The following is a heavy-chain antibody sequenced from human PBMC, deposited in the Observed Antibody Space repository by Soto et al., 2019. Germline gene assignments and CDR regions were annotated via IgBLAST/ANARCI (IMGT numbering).Heavy chain of an antibody. D-gene: IGHD2-8*01. CDR1: GYTFTSYA. CDR2: INAGNGNT. J-gene: IGHJ4*02. Sequence: QVPLVQSGAEVKKPGASVKVSCKASGYTFTSYAMHWVRQAPGQRLEWMGWINAGNGNTKYSQKFQGRVTITRDTSASTAYMELSSLRSEDTAVYYCAREYCTNGVCYLYYFDYWGQGTLVTVSS. CDR3: AREYCTNGVCYLYYFDY. V-gene: IGHV1-3*01.